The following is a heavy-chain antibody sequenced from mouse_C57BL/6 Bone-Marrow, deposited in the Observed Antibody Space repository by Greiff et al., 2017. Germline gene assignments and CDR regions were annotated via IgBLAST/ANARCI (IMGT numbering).Heavy chain of an antibody. V-gene: IGHV1-15*01. J-gene: IGHJ2*01. Sequence: QVQLQQSGAELVRPGASVTLSCKASGYTFTDYEMHWVKQTPVHGLEWIGAIDPETGGTAYNQKFKGKAILTADKSSSTAYMELRSLTSEDSAVYYCTRLGCSLYFDYWGQGTTLTVSS. D-gene: IGHD6-2*01. CDR3: TRLGCSLYFDY. CDR2: IDPETGGT. CDR1: GYTFTDYE.